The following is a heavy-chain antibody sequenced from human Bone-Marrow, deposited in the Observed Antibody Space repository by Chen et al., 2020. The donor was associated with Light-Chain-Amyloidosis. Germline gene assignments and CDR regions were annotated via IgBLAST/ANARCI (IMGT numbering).Heavy chain of an antibody. J-gene: IGHJ6*02. D-gene: IGHD3-10*01. CDR2: TYWSGST. V-gene: IGHV4-59*01. CDR1: GASLSAYY. CDR3: AKDSDNGMDV. Sequence: QVQLQQSAPGLVLPSATLSLTCSVSGASLSAYYWSWIRQRPGKGLDGTGYTYWSGSTTYKPSLKSRVTISVDMSKNQFSLELTSVTAADAAVYYCAKDSDNGMDVWGQGTTVTVSS.